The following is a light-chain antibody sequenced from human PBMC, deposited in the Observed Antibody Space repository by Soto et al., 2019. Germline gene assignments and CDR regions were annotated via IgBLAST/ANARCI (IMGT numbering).Light chain of an antibody. CDR3: SSYTSSSTPLV. J-gene: IGLJ2*01. V-gene: IGLV2-14*03. Sequence: QSVLTQPASVSGSPGQSITISCTGTSSDVAAYKYVSWYQQHPGKAPKLMIYDVSNRPSGVSNRFSGSKSGNTASLTISGLQVEDEADYYCSSYTSSSTPLVFGGGTKVTVL. CDR2: DVS. CDR1: SSDVAAYKY.